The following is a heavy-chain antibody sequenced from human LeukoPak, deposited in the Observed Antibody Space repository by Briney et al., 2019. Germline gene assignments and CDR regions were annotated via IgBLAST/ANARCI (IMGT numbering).Heavy chain of an antibody. V-gene: IGHV3-30*18. J-gene: IGHJ4*02. CDR1: GFTFSSYG. CDR3: AKSSSGYYLDY. Sequence: GGSLRLSCAGSGFTFSSYGMHWVRQAPGKGLEWVAVISYDGSNKYYADSVKGRFTISRDNSKNTLYLQMNSLRAEDTAVYYCAKSSSGYYLDYWGQGTLVTVSS. CDR2: ISYDGSNK. D-gene: IGHD3-22*01.